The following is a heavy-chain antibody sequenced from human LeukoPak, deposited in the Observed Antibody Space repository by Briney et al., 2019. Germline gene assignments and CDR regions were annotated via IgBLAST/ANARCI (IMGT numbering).Heavy chain of an antibody. J-gene: IGHJ4*02. Sequence: GGSLRLSCAASGFTFSSYAMHWVRQAPGKGLEWVAVISYDGSNKYYADSVKGRFTISRDNSKNTLYLQMNSLRAEDTAVYYCATWPSLSLCCYFDDGGQGTLVTVS. V-gene: IGHV3-30-3*01. CDR3: ATWPSLSLCCYFDD. D-gene: IGHD2-21*01. CDR1: GFTFSSYA. CDR2: ISYDGSNK.